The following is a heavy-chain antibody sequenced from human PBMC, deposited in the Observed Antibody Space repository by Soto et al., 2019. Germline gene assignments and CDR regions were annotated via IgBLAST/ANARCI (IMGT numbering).Heavy chain of an antibody. CDR3: ARTTMVRGVIAHPYYYYYMDV. Sequence: GGSLRLSSAASGFTFRSYSMNWVRQAPGKGLEWVSSISSSSSYIYYADSVKGRFTISRDNAKNSLYLQMNSLRAEDTAVYYCARTTMVRGVIAHPYYYYYMDVWGKGTTVTVSS. CDR2: ISSSSSYI. D-gene: IGHD3-10*01. V-gene: IGHV3-21*01. CDR1: GFTFRSYS. J-gene: IGHJ6*03.